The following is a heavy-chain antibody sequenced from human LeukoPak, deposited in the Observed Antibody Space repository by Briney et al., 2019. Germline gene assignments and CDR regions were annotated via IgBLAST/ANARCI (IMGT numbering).Heavy chain of an antibody. J-gene: IGHJ6*03. V-gene: IGHV1-18*01. CDR2: ISAYNGNT. CDR1: GYTFTSYG. D-gene: IGHD6-13*01. CDR3: ARDRHIAAAVYYYYMDV. Sequence: ASVKVSCKASGYTFTSYGIRWVRQAPGQGLEWMGWISAYNGNTNYAQKLQGRVTMTTDTSTSTAYMELRSLRSDDTSVYYCARDRHIAAAVYYYYMDVWGKGTPVTVSS.